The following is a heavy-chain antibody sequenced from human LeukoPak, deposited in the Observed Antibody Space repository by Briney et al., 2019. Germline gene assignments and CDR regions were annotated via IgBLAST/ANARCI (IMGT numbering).Heavy chain of an antibody. Sequence: PSETLSLTCTVSGGSITGYYWTWIRQPAGKGLEWIGRVSDTGRAYYNPSLERRVTISLDTSNNRSSLKVTSVTAAHTAVYYCARRTDMPPISGYYSFVYWSQGTLVSVSS. CDR3: ARRTDMPPISGYYSFVY. CDR2: VSDTGRA. J-gene: IGHJ4*02. V-gene: IGHV4-4*07. D-gene: IGHD5-12*01. CDR1: GGSITGYY.